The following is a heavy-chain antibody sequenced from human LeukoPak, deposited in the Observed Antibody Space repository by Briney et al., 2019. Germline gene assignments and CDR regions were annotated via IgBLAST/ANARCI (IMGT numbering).Heavy chain of an antibody. V-gene: IGHV3-64*01. D-gene: IGHD3-10*01. CDR2: ISSNGGST. J-gene: IGHJ4*02. Sequence: PGGSLRLSCAASGFTFSSYAMHWVRQAPGKGLEYVSAISSNGGSTYYANSVKGRFTISRDNSKNTLYLQMGSLRAEDMAAYYCARVSLPRSMVRGVPPDYWGQGTLVTVSS. CDR1: GFTFSSYA. CDR3: ARVSLPRSMVRGVPPDY.